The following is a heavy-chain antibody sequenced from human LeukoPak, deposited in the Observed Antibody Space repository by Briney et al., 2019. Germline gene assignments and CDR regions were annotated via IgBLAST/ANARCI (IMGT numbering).Heavy chain of an antibody. Sequence: SETLSLTCSVSGGSISGITYYYWGWIRQSPGKGLEWIWSVSPGRPSYFTPSLKSRVTMSVDTSENHFSLKLKSVTAADTAVYYCAMETIAAGGLEVDLWGQGTLVTVSS. V-gene: IGHV4-39*02. CDR1: GGSISGITYYY. D-gene: IGHD6-13*01. CDR2: VSPGRPS. CDR3: AMETIAAGGLEVDL. J-gene: IGHJ5*02.